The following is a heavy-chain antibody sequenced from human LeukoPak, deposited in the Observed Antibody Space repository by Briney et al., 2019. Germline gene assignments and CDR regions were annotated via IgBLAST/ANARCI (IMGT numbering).Heavy chain of an antibody. CDR2: IRYDGSNK. J-gene: IGHJ4*02. D-gene: IGHD6-19*01. Sequence: GGPLRLSCAASGFTFSSYGMHWVRQAPGKGLEWVAFIRYDGSNKYYADSVKGRFTISRDNSKNTLYLQMNSLRAEDTAVYYCAKDGPKAGSGWYGDYWGQGTLVTVSS. CDR1: GFTFSSYG. CDR3: AKDGPKAGSGWYGDY. V-gene: IGHV3-30*02.